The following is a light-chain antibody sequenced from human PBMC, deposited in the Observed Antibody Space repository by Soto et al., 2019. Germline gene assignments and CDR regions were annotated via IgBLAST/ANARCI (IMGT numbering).Light chain of an antibody. V-gene: IGKV1-5*01. CDR2: DAS. J-gene: IGKJ1*01. Sequence: DIQLTQSPSTLSASLGDRVTITGRASEPISLWLAWYQQKPGKAPKLLIYDASSLESGVPSRFSGSGSGTEFTLTISSLQPDDFATYYCQQYNSYWTFGQGTKVDIK. CDR1: EPISLW. CDR3: QQYNSYWT.